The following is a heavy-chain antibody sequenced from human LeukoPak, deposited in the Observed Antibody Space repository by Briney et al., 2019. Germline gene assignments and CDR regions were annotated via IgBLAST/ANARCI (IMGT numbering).Heavy chain of an antibody. CDR2: MNPNSGNT. Sequence: ASVKVSCKASGGTFSSYAINWVRQATGQGLEWMGWMNPNSGNTGYAQKFQGRVTITRNTSISTAYMELSSLRSEDTAVYYCARGGGSSHPWGYYYMDVWGKGTTVTVSS. D-gene: IGHD6-6*01. J-gene: IGHJ6*03. V-gene: IGHV1-8*03. CDR1: GGTFSSYA. CDR3: ARGGGSSHPWGYYYMDV.